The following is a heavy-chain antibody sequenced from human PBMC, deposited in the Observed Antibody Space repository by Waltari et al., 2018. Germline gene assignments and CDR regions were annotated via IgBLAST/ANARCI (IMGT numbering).Heavy chain of an antibody. V-gene: IGHV3-9*01. J-gene: IGHJ6*02. CDR1: GFTFDDYA. D-gene: IGHD1-1*01. CDR2: ISWNSGSI. CDR3: AKDSGNYYYYYGMDV. Sequence: EVQLVESGGGLVQPGRSLRLSCAASGFTFDDYAMHWFRQAPGKGLEWVSGISWNSGSIGYADSVKGRFTISRDNAKNSLYLQMNSLRAEDTALYYCAKDSGNYYYYYGMDVWGQGTTVTVSS.